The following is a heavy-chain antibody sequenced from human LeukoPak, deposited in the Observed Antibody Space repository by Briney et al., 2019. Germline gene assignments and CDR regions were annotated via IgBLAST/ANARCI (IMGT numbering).Heavy chain of an antibody. CDR2: IGSDGSSA. CDR1: GFTFSSYF. CDR3: ARGPTRGSWPGEADY. Sequence: GGSLRLSCAASGFTFSSYFIHWVRQGPGKALVWVSRIGSDGSSASSADSVTGRFTISRDNSKNTLYLQMSSLSTEDTALYYCARGPTRGSWPGEADYWGQGTLVTVSS. J-gene: IGHJ4*02. D-gene: IGHD7-27*01. V-gene: IGHV3-74*01.